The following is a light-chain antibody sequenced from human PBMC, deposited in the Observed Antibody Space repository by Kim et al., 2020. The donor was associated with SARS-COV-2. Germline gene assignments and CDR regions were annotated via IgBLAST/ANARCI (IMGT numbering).Light chain of an antibody. CDR1: SHRSYY. Sequence: LGQTVRITCQGDSHRSYYASWYQQKPGQAPVLVIYGKNNRPSGIPDRFSGSSSGNAASLTITGAQAEDEADYYCNSRDSSGNPRWVFGGGTKLTVL. J-gene: IGLJ3*02. V-gene: IGLV3-19*01. CDR2: GKN. CDR3: NSRDSSGNPRWV.